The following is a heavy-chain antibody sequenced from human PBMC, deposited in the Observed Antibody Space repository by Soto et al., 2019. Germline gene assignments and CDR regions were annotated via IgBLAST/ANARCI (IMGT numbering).Heavy chain of an antibody. V-gene: IGHV3-23*01. CDR3: AKGKAALMTTPYYYYYGMDV. CDR2: ISGSGGST. D-gene: IGHD4-4*01. J-gene: IGHJ6*02. CDR1: GVTFRSYA. Sequence: GGSLRLSCAASGVTFRSYAMSWVRQAPGKGLEWVSAISGSGGSTYYADSVKGRFTISRDNSKNTLYLQMNSLRAEDTAVYYCAKGKAALMTTPYYYYYGMDVWGQGTTVTVSS.